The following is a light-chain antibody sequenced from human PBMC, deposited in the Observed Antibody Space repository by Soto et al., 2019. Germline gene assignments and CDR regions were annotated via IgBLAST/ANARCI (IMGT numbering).Light chain of an antibody. Sequence: EIVMTQSPATLSVSPGERVTLSCRASQSVSSNLAWYQQKPGQAPRLLIYGASIRATGVPARFSGSGSGTDFTLTISSLQSEDFAVYYCQQYNNRPQTFGQGTKVEI. CDR2: GAS. CDR3: QQYNNRPQT. J-gene: IGKJ1*01. V-gene: IGKV3D-15*01. CDR1: QSVSSN.